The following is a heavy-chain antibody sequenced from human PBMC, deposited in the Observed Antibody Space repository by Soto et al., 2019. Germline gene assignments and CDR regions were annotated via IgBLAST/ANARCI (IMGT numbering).Heavy chain of an antibody. CDR1: GYTFTSYD. J-gene: IGHJ6*02. CDR2: MNPNSGNT. D-gene: IGHD1-26*01. CDR3: AGEQGAVPLYGMDV. V-gene: IGHV1-8*01. Sequence: ASVKVSCKASGYTFTSYDINWVRQATGQGLEWMGWMNPNSGNTGYAQKFQGRVTMTRNTSISTAYMELSSLRSEDTVVYYCAGEQGAVPLYGMDVWGQGTTVTVSS.